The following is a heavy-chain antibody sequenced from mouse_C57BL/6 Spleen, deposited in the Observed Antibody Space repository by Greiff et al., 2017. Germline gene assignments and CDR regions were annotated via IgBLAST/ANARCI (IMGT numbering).Heavy chain of an antibody. V-gene: IGHV5-9-1*02. CDR3: TREGSSNYWYFDV. Sequence: EVQGVESGEGLVKPGGSLKLSCAASGFTFSSYAMSWVRQTPEKRLEWVAYISSGGDYIYYADTVKGRFTISRDNARNTLYLQMSSLKSEDTAMYYCTREGSSNYWYFDVWGTGTTVTVSS. CDR2: ISSGGDYI. CDR1: GFTFSSYA. D-gene: IGHD1-1*01. J-gene: IGHJ1*03.